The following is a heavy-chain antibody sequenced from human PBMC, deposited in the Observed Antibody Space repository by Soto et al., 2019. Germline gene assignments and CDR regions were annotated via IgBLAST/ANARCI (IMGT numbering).Heavy chain of an antibody. V-gene: IGHV3-48*02. J-gene: IGHJ5*02. CDR1: GFTFSSYS. Sequence: GGPLRLSCAASGFTFSSYSMNWVRQAPGKGLEWVSYISSSSTIYYADSVKGRFTISRDNAKNSLYLQMNSLRDEDTAVYYCARGYYDILTGYSRAPANWFDPWGQGTLVTVSS. CDR3: ARGYYDILTGYSRAPANWFDP. D-gene: IGHD3-9*01. CDR2: ISSSSTI.